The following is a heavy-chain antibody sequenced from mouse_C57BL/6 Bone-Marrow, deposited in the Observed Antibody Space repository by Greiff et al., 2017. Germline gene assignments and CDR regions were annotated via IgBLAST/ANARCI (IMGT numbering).Heavy chain of an antibody. CDR1: GYTFTSYW. V-gene: IGHV1-64*01. Sequence: QVQLQQSGAELVKPGASVKLSCKASGYTFTSYWMHWVKQRPGQGLEWIGMIHPNSGSTNYNEKFKSKATLTVDKSSSTAYMQLSSLTSEDSAVYYCARLRRGYYAMDYWGQRTSGTVSS. D-gene: IGHD2-12*01. CDR2: IHPNSGST. CDR3: ARLRRGYYAMDY. J-gene: IGHJ4*01.